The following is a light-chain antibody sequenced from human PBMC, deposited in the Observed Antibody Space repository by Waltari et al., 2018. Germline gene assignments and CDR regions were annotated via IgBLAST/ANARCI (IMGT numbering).Light chain of an antibody. Sequence: DIQMTQSPSTLSASVGDRVTITCRASQSVSIWLAWYQQKPGKAPNLLIYKASTLESGVPSRFSDSGSGTEFTLTISSLQPDDFATYYCHQYDTFPFTFGQGTKLESK. CDR2: KAS. J-gene: IGKJ2*01. V-gene: IGKV1-5*03. CDR3: HQYDTFPFT. CDR1: QSVSIW.